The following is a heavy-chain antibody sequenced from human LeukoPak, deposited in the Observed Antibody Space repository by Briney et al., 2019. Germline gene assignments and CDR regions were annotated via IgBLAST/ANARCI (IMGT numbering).Heavy chain of an antibody. D-gene: IGHD5-12*01. J-gene: IGHJ4*02. Sequence: ASVKVSCKASGYTFTSYDINWVRQATGQGLEWMGWMNPNSGNTGYAQKFQGRVTMTRNTSISTAYMELSSLRSEDTAVYYCARGLRGYSGYDSNNRWTYRTRLPTYWGQGTLVTVSS. CDR3: ARGLRGYSGYDSNNRWTYRTRLPTY. CDR1: GYTFTSYD. V-gene: IGHV1-8*01. CDR2: MNPNSGNT.